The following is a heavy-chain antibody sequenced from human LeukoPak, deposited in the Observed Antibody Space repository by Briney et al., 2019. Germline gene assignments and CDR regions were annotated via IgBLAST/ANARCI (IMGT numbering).Heavy chain of an antibody. CDR2: IYYSGST. CDR1: GGSISSHY. CDR3: ARGLYGDYTPSRWFDP. Sequence: SETLSLTCTVSGGSISSHYWRWIRQPPRKRLEWIGYIYYSGSTNYNPSLKSRVTISVDTSKNQFSLKLSSVTAADTAVYYCARGLYGDYTPSRWFDPWGQGTLVTVSS. J-gene: IGHJ5*02. D-gene: IGHD4-17*01. V-gene: IGHV4-59*11.